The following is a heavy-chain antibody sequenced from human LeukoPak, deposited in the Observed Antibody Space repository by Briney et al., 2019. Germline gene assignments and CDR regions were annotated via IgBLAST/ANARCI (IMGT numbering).Heavy chain of an antibody. J-gene: IGHJ4*02. CDR1: GFTFSSYA. CDR3: AKDKLGAGGQSDY. Sequence: GGSLRLSCAASGFTFSSYAMSWVRQAPGRGLEWVSSISGSGGGTYYTDSVQGRFTMSRDNSKNTLSLQMNSLRAEDTALYYCAKDKLGAGGQSDYWGQGTLVTVSS. V-gene: IGHV3-23*01. CDR2: ISGSGGGT. D-gene: IGHD6-13*01.